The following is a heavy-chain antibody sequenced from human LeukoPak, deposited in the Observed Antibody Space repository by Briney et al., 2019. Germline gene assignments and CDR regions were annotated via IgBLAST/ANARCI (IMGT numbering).Heavy chain of an antibody. CDR2: IKQDGSEK. CDR1: GFTFSSYW. V-gene: IGHV3-7*01. J-gene: IGHJ4*02. D-gene: IGHD3-22*01. Sequence: GGSLRLSCAASGFTFSSYWMSWVRQAPGKGLEWVANIKQDGSEKYYVDSVKGRFTISRGNAKNSLYLQMNSLRAEDTAVYYCVREMWLFYFDYWGQGTLVTVSS. CDR3: VREMWLFYFDY.